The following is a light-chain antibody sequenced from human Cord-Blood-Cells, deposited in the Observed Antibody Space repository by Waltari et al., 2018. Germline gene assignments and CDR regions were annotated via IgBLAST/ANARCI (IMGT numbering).Light chain of an antibody. CDR2: DVS. Sequence: QSALTQPASVSGSPGQSITISCTGTSSDVGGYNYVSWYQQHPGKAPKLMIYDVSKRASGVANRFSGSKSGNTASLTISGLQAEDEADYYCSSYTSSSNVVFGGGTKLTVL. V-gene: IGLV2-14*01. J-gene: IGLJ2*01. CDR3: SSYTSSSNVV. CDR1: SSDVGGYNY.